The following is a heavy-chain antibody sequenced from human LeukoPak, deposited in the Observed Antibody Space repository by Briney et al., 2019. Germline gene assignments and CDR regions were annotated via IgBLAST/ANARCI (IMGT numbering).Heavy chain of an antibody. CDR2: INHSGST. CDR3: ARLVGARARGYYYYYGMDV. J-gene: IGHJ6*02. CDR1: GGSFSGYY. Sequence: SETLSLTCAVYGGSFSGYYWSWIRQPPGKGLEWIGEINHSGSTNYNPSLKSRVTISVDTSKNRFSLKLSSVTAADTAVYYCARLVGARARGYYYYYGMDVWGQGTTVTVSS. V-gene: IGHV4-34*01. D-gene: IGHD1-26*01.